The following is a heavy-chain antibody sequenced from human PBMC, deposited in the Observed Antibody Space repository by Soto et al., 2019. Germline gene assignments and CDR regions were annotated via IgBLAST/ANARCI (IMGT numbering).Heavy chain of an antibody. CDR1: GFTFDDYA. CDR2: ISGDGGST. D-gene: IGHD2-8*01. V-gene: IGHV3-43*02. CDR3: AKDIRPLEGLMVGNCYYGMDV. J-gene: IGHJ6*02. Sequence: GGSLRLSCAASGFTFDDYAMHWVRQAPGKGLEWVSLISGDGGSTYYADSVKGRFTISRDNSKNSLYLQMNSLRTEDTALYYCAKDIRPLEGLMVGNCYYGMDVGGHGTTVTVSS.